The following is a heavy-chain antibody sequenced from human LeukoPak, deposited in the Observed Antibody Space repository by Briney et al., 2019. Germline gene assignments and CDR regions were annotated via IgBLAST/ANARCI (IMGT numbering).Heavy chain of an antibody. Sequence: ASVKVSCKASGYTFTSYAMHWVRQAPGQRLEWMGWINAGNGNTKYSQKFQGRVTITRDTSASTAYMELSSLRSEDTAVYYCARDSAWELPAPGDFDYWGQGTLVTVSS. CDR3: ARDSAWELPAPGDFDY. V-gene: IGHV1-3*01. J-gene: IGHJ4*02. CDR2: INAGNGNT. D-gene: IGHD1-26*01. CDR1: GYTFTSYA.